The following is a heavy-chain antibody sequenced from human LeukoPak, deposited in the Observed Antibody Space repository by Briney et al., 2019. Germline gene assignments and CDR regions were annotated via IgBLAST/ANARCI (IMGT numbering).Heavy chain of an antibody. CDR3: TKDVGVILFDY. CDR2: ISNSGGST. Sequence: GGSLRLSCAASGFTFSDYAMSWVRQAPGKGLEWVSTISNSGGSTHYADSLKGRFTISRDNSKSTLYLQMNSLRDEDTAIYYCTKDVGVILFDYWGQGTLVTVSS. V-gene: IGHV3-23*01. D-gene: IGHD3-16*01. CDR1: GFTFSDYA. J-gene: IGHJ4*02.